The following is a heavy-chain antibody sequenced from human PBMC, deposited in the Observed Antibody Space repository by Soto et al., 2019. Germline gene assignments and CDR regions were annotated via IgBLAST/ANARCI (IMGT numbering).Heavy chain of an antibody. V-gene: IGHV1-69*01. CDR3: TNGLGYTFEPGKTRYYAMDV. Sequence: QVQLVQSGAEVKKPGSSVTVSCKTSGGTFSKDAINWVRQAPGQGLEWMGLLIPVFGSPIYAQKFQGRIRITADESTSTAFMDLSSLRSEETAVYYCTNGLGYTFEPGKTRYYAMDVWGQGTTVSVSS. J-gene: IGHJ6*02. CDR2: LIPVFGSP. CDR1: GGTFSKDA. D-gene: IGHD5-18*01.